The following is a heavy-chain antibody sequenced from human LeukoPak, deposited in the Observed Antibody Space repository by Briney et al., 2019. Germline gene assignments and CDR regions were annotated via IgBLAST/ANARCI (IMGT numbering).Heavy chain of an antibody. CDR2: ISGSGGST. CDR1: GFTFSSYA. D-gene: IGHD6-19*01. CDR3: AKSYSGWYSNYFDY. V-gene: IGHV3-23*01. J-gene: IGHJ4*02. Sequence: PGGSLRLSCAASGFTFSSYAMSWVRQAPGKGLEWVSAISGSGGSTYYADSVKGRFTISRDNSKNTLYLQMSSLRAEDTAVYYCAKSYSGWYSNYFDYWGQGTLVTVSS.